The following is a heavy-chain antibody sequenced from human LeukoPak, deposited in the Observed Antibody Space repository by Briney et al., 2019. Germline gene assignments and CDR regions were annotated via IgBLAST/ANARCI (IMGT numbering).Heavy chain of an antibody. Sequence: GSSVKVSCKATVPTFTSYAINWVRQAPGQGLAWMGGFIPIFGSPTYAQQFQGRVTFTTDESTYTAYMELSNLRSDDTAVFYCAGFFYDSSGAAFDLWGQGTTVTVSS. CDR2: FIPIFGSP. CDR3: AGFFYDSSGAAFDL. D-gene: IGHD3-22*01. V-gene: IGHV1-69*05. J-gene: IGHJ3*01. CDR1: VPTFTSYA.